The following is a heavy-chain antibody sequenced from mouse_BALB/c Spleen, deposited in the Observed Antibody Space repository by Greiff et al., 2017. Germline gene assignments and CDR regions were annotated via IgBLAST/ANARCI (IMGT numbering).Heavy chain of an antibody. CDR3: TSAGRDDVAWFAY. Sequence: QVQLQQSGAELVKPGASVKLSCKASGYTFTSYYMYWVKQRPGQGLEWIGEINPSNGGTNFNEKFKSKATLTVDKSSSTAYMQLSSLTSEDSAVYYSTSAGRDDVAWFAYWGQGTTLTVSS. CDR1: GYTFTSYY. CDR2: INPSNGGT. V-gene: IGHV1S81*02. J-gene: IGHJ2*01. D-gene: IGHD1-1*01.